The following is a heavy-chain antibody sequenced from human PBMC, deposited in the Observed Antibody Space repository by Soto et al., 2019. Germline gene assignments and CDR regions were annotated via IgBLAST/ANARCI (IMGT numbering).Heavy chain of an antibody. Sequence: ASVKVSCKASGGTFSSYAISWVRQAPGQGLEWMGGIISIFGTANYAQKFQGRVTITADESTSTAYMELSSLRSEDTAVYYCAAGKKQTYYYCYGMDVWGQGTTVTVSS. CDR3: AAGKKQTYYYCYGMDV. CDR2: IISIFGTA. D-gene: IGHD6-13*01. V-gene: IGHV1-69*13. CDR1: GGTFSSYA. J-gene: IGHJ6*02.